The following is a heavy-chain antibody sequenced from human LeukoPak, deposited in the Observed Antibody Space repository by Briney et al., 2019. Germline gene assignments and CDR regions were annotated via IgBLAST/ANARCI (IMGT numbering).Heavy chain of an antibody. CDR2: MHYSGST. J-gene: IGHJ3*02. V-gene: IGHV4-59*01. D-gene: IGHD3-22*01. CDR3: ARGGLDSNGYWVAFGI. Sequence: PSETLSLTCTVSGGSISSDYWTWIRQPPGKGLESSGYMHYSGSTNYSPSLKSRVTISVDTSKNQFSLKLSSVTAADTAVYYCARGGLDSNGYWVAFGIWGQGTMVTVSS. CDR1: GGSISSDY.